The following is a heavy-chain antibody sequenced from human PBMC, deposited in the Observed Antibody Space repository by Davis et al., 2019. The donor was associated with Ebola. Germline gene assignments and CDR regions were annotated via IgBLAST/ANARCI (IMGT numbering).Heavy chain of an antibody. CDR2: INHSGST. Sequence: SETLSPTCAVYGGFFSGYYWSWLRQPPGKGLVWIGEINHSGSTNYNPSLKSRVTISVDTSKNQFSLKLSSVTAADTAVYYCARGPSVAGLDYWGQGTLVTVSS. D-gene: IGHD6-19*01. J-gene: IGHJ4*02. CDR1: GGFFSGYY. V-gene: IGHV4-34*01. CDR3: ARGPSVAGLDY.